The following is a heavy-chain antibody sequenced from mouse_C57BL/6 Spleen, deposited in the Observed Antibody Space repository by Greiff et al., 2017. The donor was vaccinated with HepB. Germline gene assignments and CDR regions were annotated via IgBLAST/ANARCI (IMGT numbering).Heavy chain of an antibody. J-gene: IGHJ1*03. CDR2: INPNNGGT. CDR3: ARGGTTVVATGYFDV. D-gene: IGHD1-1*01. V-gene: IGHV1-26*01. Sequence: EVQLQQSGPELVKPGASVKISCKASGYTFTDYYMNWVKQSHGKSLEWIGDINPNNGGTSYNQKFKGKATLTVDKSSSTAYMELRSLTFEDSAVYYCARGGTTVVATGYFDVWGTGTTVTVSS. CDR1: GYTFTDYY.